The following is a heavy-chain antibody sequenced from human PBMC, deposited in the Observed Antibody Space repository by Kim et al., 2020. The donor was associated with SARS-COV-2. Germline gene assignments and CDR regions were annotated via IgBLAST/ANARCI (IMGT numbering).Heavy chain of an antibody. Sequence: GGSLRLSCAASGFTFSSYAMSWVRQAPGKGLEWVSAISGSGGSTYYADSVKGRFTISRDNSKNTLYLQMNSLRAEDTAVYYCAKVYGSGNNDPGRTTLDYWGQGTLVTVSS. CDR1: GFTFSSYA. CDR3: AKVYGSGNNDPGRTTLDY. D-gene: IGHD3-10*01. J-gene: IGHJ4*02. V-gene: IGHV3-23*01. CDR2: ISGSGGST.